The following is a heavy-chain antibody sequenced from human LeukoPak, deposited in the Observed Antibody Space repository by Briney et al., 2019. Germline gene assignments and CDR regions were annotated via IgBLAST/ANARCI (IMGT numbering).Heavy chain of an antibody. CDR1: GFTFSLYW. V-gene: IGHV3-7*02. Sequence: GGSLRLSCVASGFTFSLYWMTWVRQAPGKGLEWVANIKPDGSENYYGDSVKGRFAISRDNAKNSLSLQMNSLRAEDTAVYYCASRRGGIVGDYWGQGTLVTVSS. J-gene: IGHJ4*02. CDR3: ASRRGGIVGDY. CDR2: IKPDGSEN. D-gene: IGHD2-15*01.